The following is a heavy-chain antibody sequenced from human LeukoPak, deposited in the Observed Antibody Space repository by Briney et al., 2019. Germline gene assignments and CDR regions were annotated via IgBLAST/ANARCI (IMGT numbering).Heavy chain of an antibody. J-gene: IGHJ4*02. V-gene: IGHV4-39*07. Sequence: PSETLSLTCTVSGGSISSTNNYWAWIRQPPGKGLGWIGSISYSGSTSYNLSLKRRVTMSIDTSKNHFSLRLSSMTAADTATYYCARSPSGSYPDWGQGTLVTVSS. CDR2: ISYSGST. CDR1: GGSISSTNNY. CDR3: ARSPSGSYPD. D-gene: IGHD1-26*01.